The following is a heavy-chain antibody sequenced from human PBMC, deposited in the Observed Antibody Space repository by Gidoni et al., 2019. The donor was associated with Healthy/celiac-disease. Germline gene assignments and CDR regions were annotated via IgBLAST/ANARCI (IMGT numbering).Heavy chain of an antibody. V-gene: IGHV3-23*01. CDR1: GFTFRSYA. CDR3: AKDLPGIAVAGTGFDY. D-gene: IGHD6-19*01. J-gene: IGHJ4*02. CDR2: ISGSGVST. Sequence: EVQLLESGGGLVQPGGSLRLSCAASGFTFRSYAMSGVSKAQGKGLEWVSAISGSGVSTYYSDSVKVMFTISRDNSKNTLYLQMNSLRAEDTAVYYCAKDLPGIAVAGTGFDYWGQGTLVTVSS.